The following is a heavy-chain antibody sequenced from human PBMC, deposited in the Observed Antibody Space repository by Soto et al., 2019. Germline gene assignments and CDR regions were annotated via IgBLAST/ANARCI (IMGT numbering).Heavy chain of an antibody. D-gene: IGHD3-22*01. Sequence: PGGSLRLSCAASGFTFDDYGMSWVRQAPGKGLEWVSGINWNGGSTGYADSVKGRFTISRDNAKNSVYLQMDSLRAEDTAVYYCAKPYYYDSSGSLEYFQHWGQGTLVTVSS. CDR2: INWNGGST. CDR3: AKPYYYDSSGSLEYFQH. CDR1: GFTFDDYG. V-gene: IGHV3-20*04. J-gene: IGHJ1*01.